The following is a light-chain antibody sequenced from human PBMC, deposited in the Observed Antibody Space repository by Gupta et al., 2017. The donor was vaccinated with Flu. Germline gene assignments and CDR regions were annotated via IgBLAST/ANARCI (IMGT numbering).Light chain of an antibody. CDR2: DTS. Sequence: EIVLTQSPATLSLSPGERAILSCRASQSVSTYLAWYQQKLGQAPRLLMYDTSKRVAGIPARFGGSGSGKDVAITIITREQEDFAVYYYQQHSDLPMFTFGQGTTLDIK. CDR1: QSVSTY. J-gene: IGKJ2*01. V-gene: IGKV3-11*01. CDR3: QQHSDLPMFT.